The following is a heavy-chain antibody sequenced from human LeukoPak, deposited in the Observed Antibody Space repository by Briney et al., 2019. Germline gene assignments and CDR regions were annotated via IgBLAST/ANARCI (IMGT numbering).Heavy chain of an antibody. Sequence: ASVKVSCKASGYTFTGYYMHWVRQAPGQGLEWMGWINPNSGGTNYAQKFQGRVTMTRDTSISTAYMELRRLRSDDTAVYYCARAGLPRYCSSTSCYYYYGMDVWGQGTTVTVSS. CDR1: GYTFTGYY. CDR3: ARAGLPRYCSSTSCYYYYGMDV. J-gene: IGHJ6*02. V-gene: IGHV1-2*02. CDR2: INPNSGGT. D-gene: IGHD2-2*01.